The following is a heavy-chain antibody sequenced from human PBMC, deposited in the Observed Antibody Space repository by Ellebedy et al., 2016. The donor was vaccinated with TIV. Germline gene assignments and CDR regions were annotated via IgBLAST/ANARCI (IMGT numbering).Heavy chain of an antibody. J-gene: IGHJ2*01. CDR3: ARSTPDYTSSWIPYWYFDL. CDR2: IYDDGST. CDR1: GGSISSGAYS. D-gene: IGHD6-13*01. V-gene: IGHV4-30-2*01. Sequence: SETLSLXXTVSGGSISSGAYSWSWIRQPPGKGLEWIGYIYDDGSTYHNPSLKSRVIISVDRSKNQFSLKLNSVTAADTAVYFCARSTPDYTSSWIPYWYFDLWGRGTLVTVSS.